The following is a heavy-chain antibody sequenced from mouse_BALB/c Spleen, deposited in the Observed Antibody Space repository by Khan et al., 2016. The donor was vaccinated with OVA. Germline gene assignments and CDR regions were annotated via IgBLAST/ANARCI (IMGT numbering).Heavy chain of an antibody. Sequence: QVQLQQSGAELAKPGASVKMSCKASGYTFTSYWMHWIKQRPGQGLEWIGYINPTSGYTYYTQNFKDMSTLTEDKSSSTPYMQLSSLTSDDSAVYYCARDSIDYWGQGTALTVSS. J-gene: IGHJ2*01. CDR3: ARDSIDY. V-gene: IGHV1-7*01. CDR2: INPTSGYT. CDR1: GYTFTSYW.